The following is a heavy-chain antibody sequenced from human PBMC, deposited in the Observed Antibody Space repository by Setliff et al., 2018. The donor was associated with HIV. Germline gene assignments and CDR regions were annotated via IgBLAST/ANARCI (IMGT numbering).Heavy chain of an antibody. J-gene: IGHJ4*02. CDR3: SRGTFGGVIAQYYFDY. CDR2: ISTFRGT. D-gene: IGHD3-16*02. V-gene: IGHV4-4*09. CDR1: GDSVSDYY. Sequence: PSETLSLTCSVSGDSVSDYYWSWIRQPPGKGLEWIGDISTFRGTNYSPSLQSRVTISMDTSKNQLSLNLSSATAADTAVYYCSRGTFGGVIAQYYFDYWGQGTLGTVS.